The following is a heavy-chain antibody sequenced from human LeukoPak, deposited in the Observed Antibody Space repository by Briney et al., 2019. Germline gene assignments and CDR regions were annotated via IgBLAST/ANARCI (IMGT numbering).Heavy chain of an antibody. CDR2: ISSSSSYI. D-gene: IGHD6-13*01. J-gene: IGHJ3*02. CDR3: AREFRSSWYQAFDI. V-gene: IGHV3-21*01. Sequence: GGSLRLSCAASGFTFSSYSMNWVRQAPGKGLEWVSSISSSSSYIYYADSVKGRFTISRDNAKNSLYLQMNSLRAEDTAVYYCAREFRSSWYQAFDIWGQGTMVTVSS. CDR1: GFTFSSYS.